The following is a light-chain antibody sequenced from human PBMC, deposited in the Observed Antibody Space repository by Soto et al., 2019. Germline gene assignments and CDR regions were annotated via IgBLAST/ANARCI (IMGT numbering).Light chain of an antibody. J-gene: IGLJ1*01. CDR1: TSDVGSYNL. CDR3: YSYAGENLFV. V-gene: IGLV2-23*01. CDR2: EGT. Sequence: HSSLTQPASVTAYPGQAITIPLTGSTSDVGSYNLVSWFQQHPGKVPKLLIYEGTKRPSGLSDRFSGSKSGNTASLTISGLQAEDEADYFCYSYAGENLFVFGSGTKVTVL.